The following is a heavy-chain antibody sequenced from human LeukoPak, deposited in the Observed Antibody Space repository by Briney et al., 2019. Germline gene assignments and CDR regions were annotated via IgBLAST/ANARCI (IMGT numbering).Heavy chain of an antibody. Sequence: PGGSLRLSCAASGFTFDDYAMHWVRQAPGKGLEWVSGISWNSGSIGYADSVKGRFTISRDNAKNSLYLQMNSLRPEDMALYYCAKAVHYYDSSGYLYFDYWGQGTLVTVSS. D-gene: IGHD3-22*01. J-gene: IGHJ4*02. CDR1: GFTFDDYA. CDR3: AKAVHYYDSSGYLYFDY. V-gene: IGHV3-9*03. CDR2: ISWNSGSI.